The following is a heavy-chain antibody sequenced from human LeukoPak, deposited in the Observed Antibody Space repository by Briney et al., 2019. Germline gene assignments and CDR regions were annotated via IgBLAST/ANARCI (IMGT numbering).Heavy chain of an antibody. Sequence: ASVKVSCKASGGTFSSYAISWVRQAPGQGLEWMGGIIPIFGTANYAQKFQGRVTITADESTSTAYMELSSLRSEDTAVYYCARWIMITFGGVPPLDYWGQGTLVTVSS. CDR3: ARWIMITFGGVPPLDY. CDR1: GGTFSSYA. V-gene: IGHV1-69*01. CDR2: IIPIFGTA. D-gene: IGHD3-16*01. J-gene: IGHJ4*02.